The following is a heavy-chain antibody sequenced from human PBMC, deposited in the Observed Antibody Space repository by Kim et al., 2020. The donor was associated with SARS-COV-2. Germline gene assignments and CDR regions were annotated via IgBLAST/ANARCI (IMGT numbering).Heavy chain of an antibody. CDR2: IYYSGST. CDR3: ARSHDYGDLYYFDY. CDR1: GGSISSYY. D-gene: IGHD4-17*01. J-gene: IGHJ4*02. Sequence: SETLSLTCTVSGGSISSYYWSWIRQPPGKGLEWIGYIYYSGSTNYNPSLKSRVTISVDTSKNQFSLKLSSVTAADTAVYYCARSHDYGDLYYFDYWGQGTLVTVSS. V-gene: IGHV4-59*01.